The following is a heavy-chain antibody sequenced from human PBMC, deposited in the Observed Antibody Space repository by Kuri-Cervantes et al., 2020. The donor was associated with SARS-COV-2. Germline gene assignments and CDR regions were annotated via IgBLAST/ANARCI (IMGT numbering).Heavy chain of an antibody. J-gene: IGHJ3*01. CDR1: GFTFTDYW. V-gene: IGHV3-7*03. CDR2: VRPDGNSK. Sequence: GESLKISCAASGFTFTDYWMSWVRQAPGKGLKWVGNVRPDGNSKGYVDAVKGRFTISRDNAKNSLYLQMDSLSAEDTAVYYCARDDRAGHFDVWGQGTMVTVSS. D-gene: IGHD3-10*01. CDR3: ARDDRAGHFDV.